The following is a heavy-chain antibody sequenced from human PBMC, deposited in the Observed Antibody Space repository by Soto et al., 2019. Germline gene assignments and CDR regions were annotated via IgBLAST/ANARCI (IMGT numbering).Heavy chain of an antibody. CDR1: GYTFTSYD. CDR2: MNPNGGNT. V-gene: IGHV1-8*01. J-gene: IGHJ3*02. CDR3: ARVVRIAVAGAGPDAFDI. Sequence: ASVTVSCKASGYTFTSYDINWVRQATGQGLEWMGWMNPNGGNTGYAQKFQGRVTMTRNTSISTAYMELSSLRSEDTAVYYCARVVRIAVAGAGPDAFDIWGQGTMVTVSS. D-gene: IGHD6-19*01.